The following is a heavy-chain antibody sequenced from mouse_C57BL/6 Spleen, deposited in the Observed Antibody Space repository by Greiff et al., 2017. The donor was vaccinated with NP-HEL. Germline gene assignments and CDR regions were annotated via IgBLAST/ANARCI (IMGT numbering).Heavy chain of an antibody. CDR1: GYTFTDYY. D-gene: IGHD4-1*01. J-gene: IGHJ4*01. V-gene: IGHV1-26*01. CDR2: INPNNGGT. Sequence: EVQLQQSGPELVKPGASVKISCKASGYTFTDYYMNWVKQSHGKSLEWIGDINPNNGGTSYNQKFKGKATLTVDKSSSTAYMELRSLTSEDSAVYYCAREGKSGTSYAMDYWGQGTSVTVSS. CDR3: AREGKSGTSYAMDY.